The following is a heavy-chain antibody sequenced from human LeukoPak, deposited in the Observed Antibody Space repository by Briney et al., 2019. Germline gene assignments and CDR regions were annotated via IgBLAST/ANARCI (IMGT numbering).Heavy chain of an antibody. Sequence: ASETLSLTCAVYGGSFSGYYWSWIRQPAGKGLEWIGRIYTSGSTNYNPSLKSRVTMSVDTSENQFSLKLSSVTAADTAVYYCARGAFWSGYYTGINYFDYWGQGTLVTVSS. CDR2: IYTSGST. CDR1: GGSFSGYY. D-gene: IGHD3-3*01. J-gene: IGHJ4*02. CDR3: ARGAFWSGYYTGINYFDY. V-gene: IGHV4-59*10.